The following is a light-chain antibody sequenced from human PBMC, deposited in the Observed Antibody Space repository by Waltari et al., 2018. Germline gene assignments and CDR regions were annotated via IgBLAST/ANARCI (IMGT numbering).Light chain of an antibody. CDR3: QSYDTSLSVV. CDR1: GSNIGAYD. J-gene: IGLJ2*01. Sequence: QSVLTQPPSVSGAPGQRVTLSCTGRGSNIGAYDVHWYQHRPGKAPTLLIYGVNNRPSGVPDRFFGSKSGTSASLAITSLRAEDEGVYYCQSYDTSLSVVFGGGTKLTVL. V-gene: IGLV1-40*01. CDR2: GVN.